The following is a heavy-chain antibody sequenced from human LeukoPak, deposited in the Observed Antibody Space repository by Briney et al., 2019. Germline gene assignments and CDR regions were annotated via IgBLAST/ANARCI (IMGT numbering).Heavy chain of an antibody. D-gene: IGHD3-3*01. J-gene: IGHJ4*02. CDR2: ISHDGSNR. V-gene: IGHV3-30*04. CDR3: ARDGGYDFWSGYYQDY. CDR1: GFTFSSYA. Sequence: PGRSLRLSCAASGFTFSSYAMHWVRQAPGRGLGWVAVISHDGSNRFYADSVEGRFTISRDNSKNTLYLQMNSLRAEDTAVYYCARDGGYDFWSGYYQDYWGQGTLVTVSS.